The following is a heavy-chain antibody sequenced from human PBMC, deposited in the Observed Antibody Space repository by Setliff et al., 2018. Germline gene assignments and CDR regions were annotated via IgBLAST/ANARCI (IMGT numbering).Heavy chain of an antibody. Sequence: GASVKVSCKASGYTFTGYYMHWVRQAPGQGLEWMGWINPNSGGTNYAQKFQGWVTMTRDTSISTAYMELSRLRSDDTAVYYCARNRDSSVYPYYFDYWGQGTLVTVSS. CDR3: ARNRDSSVYPYYFDY. CDR1: GYTFTGYY. V-gene: IGHV1-2*04. D-gene: IGHD3-22*01. CDR2: INPNSGGT. J-gene: IGHJ4*02.